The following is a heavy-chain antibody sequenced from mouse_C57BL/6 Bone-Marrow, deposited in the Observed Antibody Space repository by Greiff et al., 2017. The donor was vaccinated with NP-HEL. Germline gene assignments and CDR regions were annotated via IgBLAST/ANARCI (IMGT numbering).Heavy chain of an antibody. CDR1: GYAFTNYL. D-gene: IGHD1-1*01. CDR3: ASDYGSSPFAY. V-gene: IGHV1-54*01. Sequence: QVQLKQSGAELVRPGTSVKVSCKASGYAFTNYLIEWVKQRPGQGLEWIGVINPGSGGTNYNEKFKGKATLTADKSSSTAYMQLSSLTSEDSAVYFCASDYGSSPFAYWGQGTLATVSA. J-gene: IGHJ3*01. CDR2: INPGSGGT.